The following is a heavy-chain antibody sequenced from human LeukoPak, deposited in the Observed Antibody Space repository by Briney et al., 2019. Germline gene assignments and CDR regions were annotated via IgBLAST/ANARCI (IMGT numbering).Heavy chain of an antibody. CDR3: ARGSGYFDVEGDNWFDP. Sequence: ASVKVSCKASGYTFTSYGISWVRQAPGQGLEWMGWISAYNGNTNYAQKLQGRVTMTTDTSTSTAYMELRSLRSDDTAVYYCARGSGYFDVEGDNWFDPWGQGTLVTVSS. CDR2: ISAYNGNT. V-gene: IGHV1-18*01. CDR1: GYTFTSYG. D-gene: IGHD3-9*01. J-gene: IGHJ5*02.